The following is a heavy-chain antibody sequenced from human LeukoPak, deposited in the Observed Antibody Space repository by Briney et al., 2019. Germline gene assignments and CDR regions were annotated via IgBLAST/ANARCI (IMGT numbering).Heavy chain of an antibody. Sequence: SETLSLTCAVSGGPISSSNWWSWVRQPPGKGLEWIGEIYHSGSTNYNPSLKSRVTISVDKSKNQFSLKLSSVTAADTAVYYCARVGGYSYGTNWFDPWGQGTLVTVSS. CDR1: GGPISSSNW. D-gene: IGHD5-18*01. CDR2: IYHSGST. CDR3: ARVGGYSYGTNWFDP. J-gene: IGHJ5*02. V-gene: IGHV4-4*02.